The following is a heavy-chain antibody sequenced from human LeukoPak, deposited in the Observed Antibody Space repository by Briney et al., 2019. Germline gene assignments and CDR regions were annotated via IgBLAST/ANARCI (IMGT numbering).Heavy chain of an antibody. V-gene: IGHV1-46*01. CDR1: GXTFTSYY. CDR3: ARGENVDY. D-gene: IGHD1-1*01. J-gene: IGHJ4*02. Sequence: XASXXVSXXASGXTFTSYYMHWVRQAPGQGLEWMGIINPSGGSTSYAQKFQGRVTMTRDTSTSTVYMELSSLRSEDTAVYYCARGENVDYWGQGTLVTVSS. CDR2: INPSGGST.